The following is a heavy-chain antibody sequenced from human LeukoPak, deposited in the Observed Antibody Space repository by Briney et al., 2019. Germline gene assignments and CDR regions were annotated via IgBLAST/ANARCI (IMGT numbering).Heavy chain of an antibody. V-gene: IGHV3-23*01. J-gene: IGHJ6*03. Sequence: GGSLRLPCAASGFTFSSYGMSWVRQAPGKGLEWVSAISGSGGSTYYADSVKGRFTISRDNSKNTLYLQMNSLRAEDTAVYYCAGYGGSYPYYMDVWGKGTTVTISS. CDR3: AGYGGSYPYYMDV. CDR2: ISGSGGST. D-gene: IGHD1-26*01. CDR1: GFTFSSYG.